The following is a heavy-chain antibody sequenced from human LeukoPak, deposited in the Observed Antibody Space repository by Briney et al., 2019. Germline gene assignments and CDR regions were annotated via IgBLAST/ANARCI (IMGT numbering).Heavy chain of an antibody. J-gene: IGHJ6*03. CDR2: INPNSGGT. D-gene: IGHD3-22*01. V-gene: IGHV1-2*02. Sequence: ASVKVSCKASGYTFTGYYMHWVRQAPGQGLEWMGWINPNSGGTNYAQKFQGRVTMTRDTSISTAYMELSRLRSDDTAVYYCARLNLTYYYDSSGYSNPPIARYYYYYYMDVWGKGTTVTISS. CDR1: GYTFTGYY. CDR3: ARLNLTYYYDSSGYSNPPIARYYYYYYMDV.